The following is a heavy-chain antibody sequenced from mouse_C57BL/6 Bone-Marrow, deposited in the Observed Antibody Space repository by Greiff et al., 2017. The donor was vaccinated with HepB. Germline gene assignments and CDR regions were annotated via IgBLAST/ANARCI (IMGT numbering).Heavy chain of an antibody. CDR1: GYTFTSYW. D-gene: IGHD2-3*01. CDR3: ASWLLLRLDY. J-gene: IGHJ2*01. V-gene: IGHV1-64*01. Sequence: QVQLQQPGAELVKPGASVKLSCKASGYTFTSYWMHWVKQRPGQGLEWIGMINPNSGSTNYNEKFKSKATLTVDKSSSTAYMQLSSLTSEDSAVYYCASWLLLRLDYWGQGTTLTVSS. CDR2: INPNSGST.